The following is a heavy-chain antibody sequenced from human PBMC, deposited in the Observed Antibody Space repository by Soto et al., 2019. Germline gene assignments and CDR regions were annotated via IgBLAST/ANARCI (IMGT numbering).Heavy chain of an antibody. D-gene: IGHD5-18*01. V-gene: IGHV4-31*03. Sequence: QVQLQESGPGLVKPSQTLSLTCTVSGGSISSGGYYWSWIRQHPGKGLEWIGYIYYSGSTYYNPSLKSRVTISVYTSKNQFSLKLSSVTAADTAVYYCARDQGTAMAPGYYGMDVWGQGTTVTVSS. CDR3: ARDQGTAMAPGYYGMDV. CDR1: GGSISSGGYY. CDR2: IYYSGST. J-gene: IGHJ6*02.